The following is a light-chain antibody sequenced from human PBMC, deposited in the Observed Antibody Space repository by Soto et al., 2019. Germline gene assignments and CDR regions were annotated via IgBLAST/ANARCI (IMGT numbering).Light chain of an antibody. CDR2: EVT. V-gene: IGLV2-8*01. Sequence: QSALTQPPSASGSPGQSVTISCTGTSSDVGAYNYVSWYQQHPDKAPKLMIYEVTKRPSGVPDRFSGSKSGNTASLTVSGLQAEDEADYYCSSYAGSISYVVFGGGTKLTVL. CDR1: SSDVGAYNY. J-gene: IGLJ2*01. CDR3: SSYAGSISYVV.